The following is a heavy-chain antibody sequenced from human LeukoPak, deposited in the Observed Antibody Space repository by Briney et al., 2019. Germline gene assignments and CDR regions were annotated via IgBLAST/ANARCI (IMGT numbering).Heavy chain of an antibody. Sequence: SETLSLTCTVSGGSISSYYWSWIRQPPGKGLEWIGYIYYSGSTNYNPSLKSRVTISVDTSKNQFSLKLSSVTAADTAVYYCAVNYYDSSGYYYFDYWGQGTLVTVSS. D-gene: IGHD3-22*01. CDR2: IYYSGST. J-gene: IGHJ4*02. V-gene: IGHV4-59*01. CDR3: AVNYYDSSGYYYFDY. CDR1: GGSISSYY.